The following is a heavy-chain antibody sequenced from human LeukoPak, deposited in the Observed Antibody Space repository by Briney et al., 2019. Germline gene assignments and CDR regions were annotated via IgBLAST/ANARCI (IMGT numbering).Heavy chain of an antibody. Sequence: SETLSLTCAVYGGSLSGYYWSWIRQPPGKGLEWIGEINHSGSTNYNPSLKSRVTISVDTSKNQFSLKLSSVTAADTAVYYCTRSMGALDYWGQGTLVTVSS. CDR1: GGSLSGYY. CDR2: INHSGST. CDR3: TRSMGALDY. V-gene: IGHV4-34*01. J-gene: IGHJ4*02. D-gene: IGHD2-8*01.